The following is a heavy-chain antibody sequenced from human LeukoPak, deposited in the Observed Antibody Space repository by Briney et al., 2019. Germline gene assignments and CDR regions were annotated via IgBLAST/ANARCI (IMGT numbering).Heavy chain of an antibody. D-gene: IGHD6-25*01. CDR1: GFTFSSYG. Sequence: GSLRLSCSASGFTFSSYGMHWVRQAPGKGLEWVAVIWYDGSNKYYADSVKGRFTISRDNSKNTLFLQMNSLRAEDTAVYYCARDSNGAFDIWGQGTMVTVSS. CDR2: IWYDGSNK. V-gene: IGHV3-33*01. J-gene: IGHJ3*02. CDR3: ARDSNGAFDI.